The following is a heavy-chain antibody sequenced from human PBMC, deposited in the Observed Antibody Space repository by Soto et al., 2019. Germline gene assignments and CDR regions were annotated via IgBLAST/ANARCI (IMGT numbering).Heavy chain of an antibody. CDR3: AKAPVETYSDYDPYYFDY. D-gene: IGHD4-17*01. CDR2: ISYDGSNK. V-gene: IGHV3-30*18. Sequence: HPGGSLRLSCAASGFTFSSYGMHWVRQAPGKGLEWVAVISYDGSNKYYADSVKGRFTISRDNSKNTLYLQMNSLRAEDTAVYYCAKAPVETYSDYDPYYFDYWGQGTLVTVSS. CDR1: GFTFSSYG. J-gene: IGHJ4*02.